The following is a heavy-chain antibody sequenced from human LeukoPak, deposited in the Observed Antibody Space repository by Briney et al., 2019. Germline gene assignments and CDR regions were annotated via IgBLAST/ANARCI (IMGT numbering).Heavy chain of an antibody. Sequence: KPSQTLSLTCAISGDSVSTTGAAWNWIRQSPSRGLEWLGRTYYISKWYNDYAISAKSRMSINADTSKNQFSLQLNSVTPEDTAVYYCTRDLKGARETMVTGFSWYFDLWGRGTLVTVSS. J-gene: IGHJ2*01. CDR2: TYYISKWYN. CDR1: GDSVSTTGAA. CDR3: TRDLKGARETMVTGFSWYFDL. V-gene: IGHV6-1*01. D-gene: IGHD5-18*01.